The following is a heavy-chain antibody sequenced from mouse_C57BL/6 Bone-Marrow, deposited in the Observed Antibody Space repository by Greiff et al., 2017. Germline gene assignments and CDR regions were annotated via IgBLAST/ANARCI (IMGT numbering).Heavy chain of an antibody. CDR1: GYTFTNYW. J-gene: IGHJ4*01. V-gene: IGHV1-63*01. CDR3: ARVGFITTVVDYYAMDY. Sequence: QVQLKESGAELVRPGTSVKMSCKASGYTFTNYWIGWAKQRPGHGLEWIGDIYPGGGYTNYNEKFKGKATLTAAKSSSTAYMQFSSLTSEDSAIYYCARVGFITTVVDYYAMDYWGQGTSVTVSS. D-gene: IGHD1-1*01. CDR2: IYPGGGYT.